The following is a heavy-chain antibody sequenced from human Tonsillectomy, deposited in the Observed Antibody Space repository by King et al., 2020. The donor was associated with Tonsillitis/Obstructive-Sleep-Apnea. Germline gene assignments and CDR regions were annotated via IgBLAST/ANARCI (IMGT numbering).Heavy chain of an antibody. D-gene: IGHD2-2*02. CDR3: ARVGGGGAGCYTENWFDL. CDR1: GYSFTSYW. Sequence: VQLVQSGAEVKKPGESLRISCKGSGYSFTSYWISWVRQMPGKGLEWMGRIDPSDSYTNYSPSFQGHVTISDDKSLSTAYLQWSSLKASDTAIYYCARVGGGGAGCYTENWFDLWGKGTLVTVS. J-gene: IGHJ5*02. V-gene: IGHV5-10-1*03. CDR2: IDPSDSYT.